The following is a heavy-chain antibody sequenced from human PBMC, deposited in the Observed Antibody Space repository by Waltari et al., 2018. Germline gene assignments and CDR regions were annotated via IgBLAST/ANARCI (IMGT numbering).Heavy chain of an antibody. CDR3: VKEGNVVVVPAAIVDY. D-gene: IGHD2-2*01. CDR2: ISFDGSNR. CDR1: GFTFTSYG. V-gene: IGHV3-30*02. J-gene: IGHJ4*02. Sequence: QVHLVESGGGVVQPGGSLRLSCAASGFTFTSYGIHWVRQAPGRGLEWVAFISFDGSNRYYADSVKGRFTISRDNNENTLYLQMSSLRAEDTAVYYCVKEGNVVVVPAAIVDYWGQGTLVTVSS.